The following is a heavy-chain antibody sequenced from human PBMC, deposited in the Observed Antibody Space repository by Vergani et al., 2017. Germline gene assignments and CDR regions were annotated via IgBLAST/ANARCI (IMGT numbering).Heavy chain of an antibody. Sequence: QVQLVESGGGVVQPGRSLRLSCAASGFTFSSYAMHWVRQAPGKGLEWVAVISYDGSNKYYADSVKGRFTISRDNSKNTLYLQMNSLRAEDTAVYYCARADRSIAAPRSGAFDIWGQGTMVTVSS. V-gene: IGHV3-30-3*01. J-gene: IGHJ3*02. CDR1: GFTFSSYA. CDR2: ISYDGSNK. CDR3: ARADRSIAAPRSGAFDI. D-gene: IGHD6-6*01.